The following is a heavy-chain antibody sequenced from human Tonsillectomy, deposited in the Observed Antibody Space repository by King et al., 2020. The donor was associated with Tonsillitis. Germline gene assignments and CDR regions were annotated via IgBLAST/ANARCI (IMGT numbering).Heavy chain of an antibody. CDR2: INPSGGST. J-gene: IGHJ3*02. D-gene: IGHD2-15*01. V-gene: IGHV1-46*01. CDR1: GYTFTSYY. CDR3: ARGRIRSAFDI. Sequence: QLVQSGTEVKKPGASVKVSCKTSGYTFTSYYKHWVRQAPGQGLEWMGVINPSGGSTTYAQKFQGRLTMTRDTSTSTVYMELSSLRSDDTAVYYCARGRIRSAFDIWGQGTMVTVSS.